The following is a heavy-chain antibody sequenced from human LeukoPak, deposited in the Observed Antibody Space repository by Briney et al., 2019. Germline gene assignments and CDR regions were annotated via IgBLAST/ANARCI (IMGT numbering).Heavy chain of an antibody. Sequence: PSETLSLTCTVSGGSISSYYWSWIRQPPGKGLEWIGYIYYSGSTNYNPSLKSRVTISVDTSKNQFSLKLSSVTAVDTAVYYCARHVFDTLPSDYWGQGTLVTVSS. CDR3: ARHVFDTLPSDY. D-gene: IGHD5-18*01. J-gene: IGHJ4*02. CDR2: IYYSGST. CDR1: GGSISSYY. V-gene: IGHV4-59*08.